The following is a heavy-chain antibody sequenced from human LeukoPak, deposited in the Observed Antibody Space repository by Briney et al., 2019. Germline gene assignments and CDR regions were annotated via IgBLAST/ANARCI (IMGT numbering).Heavy chain of an antibody. D-gene: IGHD3-9*01. J-gene: IGHJ3*01. CDR1: GFTFSNAW. V-gene: IGHV3-15*01. CDR2: IKSEVDGGTT. CDR3: ARDWYHAFDF. Sequence: GGSLRLSCAASGFTFSNAWMSWVRQAPGKGLEWVARIKSEVDGGTTDYAAPVKGRFIISKDDSKNMVYLQMDSLKTEDTAVYFCARDWYHAFDFWGQGTMVTVSS.